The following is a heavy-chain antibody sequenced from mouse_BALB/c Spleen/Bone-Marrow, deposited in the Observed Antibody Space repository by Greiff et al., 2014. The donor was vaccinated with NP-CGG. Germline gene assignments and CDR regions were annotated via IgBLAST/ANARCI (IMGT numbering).Heavy chain of an antibody. CDR2: IWGDGST. CDR3: AKGPYYGYLYFDV. D-gene: IGHD1-2*01. V-gene: IGHV2-3*01. CDR1: GISLTSYG. J-gene: IGHJ1*01. Sequence: QVQLKDSGPGLVAPSQSLSITCTVSGISLTSYGVSWVRQPPGKGLEWLGVIWGDGSTNYHSALISKLSIGKDNSKSQVFLKLNSLQTDDAATYYCAKGPYYGYLYFDVWGAGTTVTVSS.